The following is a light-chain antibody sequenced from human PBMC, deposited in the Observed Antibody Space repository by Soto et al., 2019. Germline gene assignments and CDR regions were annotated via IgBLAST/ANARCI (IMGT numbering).Light chain of an antibody. CDR1: QSISTY. V-gene: IGKV1-39*01. CDR3: QQSFRTLVT. J-gene: IGKJ5*01. CDR2: AAS. Sequence: DIQMTQSPSSLSASVGDRVTITCRASQSISTYLNWYQQKPGKAPKLLIYAASSLQSGVPSRFSGSGSGTDFNLTINNLQPDDFATYYCQQSFRTLVTFGQGTRLEIK.